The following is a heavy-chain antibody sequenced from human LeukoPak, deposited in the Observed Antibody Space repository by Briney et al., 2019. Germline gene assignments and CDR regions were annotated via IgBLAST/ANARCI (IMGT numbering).Heavy chain of an antibody. V-gene: IGHV3-23*01. D-gene: IGHD6-13*01. J-gene: IGHJ4*02. Sequence: PGGSLRLSCAASGFAFSGYAMSWVRQAPGKGLEWVSSISGSGGTTYYADSVKGRFTISRDNSKNTLYLQMNSLRPDDMAVYYCAKGNGKAAAGSVVDYWGQGTLVTVSS. CDR1: GFAFSGYA. CDR3: AKGNGKAAAGSVVDY. CDR2: ISGSGGTT.